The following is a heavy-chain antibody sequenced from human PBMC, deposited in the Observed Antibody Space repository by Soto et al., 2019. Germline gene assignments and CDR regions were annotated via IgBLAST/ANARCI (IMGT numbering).Heavy chain of an antibody. CDR2: IIPILDIP. J-gene: IGHJ6*02. D-gene: IGHD2-15*01. CDR1: GGTFSRYT. V-gene: IGHV1-69*02. CDR3: ASHFTGVLVLGASPPGGDNYGWDV. Sequence: QVQLVQSGAEVKKPGSSVKVSCKASGGTFSRYTISWVRQAPGQGLEWMGRIIPILDIPNYAQNFQGRVRITAEKSTSPAYMEMSSLRSDGTAGYYCASHFTGVLVLGASPPGGDNYGWDVWGQGTTVTVSS.